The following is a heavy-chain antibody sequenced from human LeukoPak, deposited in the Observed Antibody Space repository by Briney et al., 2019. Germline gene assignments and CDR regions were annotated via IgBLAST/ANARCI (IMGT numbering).Heavy chain of an antibody. V-gene: IGHV1-2*02. CDR3: ARGASPVYYYYYMDV. CDR1: GYTFTGYY. CDR2: INPNSGGT. Sequence: ASVKVSCKASGYTFTGYYMHWVRQAPGQGLEWLGWINPNSGGTNYAQKFQGRVTMTRDTSISTAYMELSRLRSDDTAVYYCARGASPVYYYYYMDVWGTGTTVTVSS. J-gene: IGHJ6*03. D-gene: IGHD1-26*01.